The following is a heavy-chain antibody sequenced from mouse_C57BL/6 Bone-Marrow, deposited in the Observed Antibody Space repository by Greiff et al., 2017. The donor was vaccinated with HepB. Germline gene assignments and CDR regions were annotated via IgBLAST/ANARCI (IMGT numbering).Heavy chain of an antibody. CDR3: ARDDGYYGGAMDY. J-gene: IGHJ4*01. CDR1: GYTFTSYW. Sequence: QVQLKQPGAELVKPGASVKLSCKASGYTFTSYWMHWVKQRPGRGLEWIGRIDPNSGGTKYNEKFKSKATLTADKSSSTAYMQLSSLTYEDSAVYYCARDDGYYGGAMDYWGQGTSVTVSS. CDR2: IDPNSGGT. D-gene: IGHD2-3*01. V-gene: IGHV1-62-3*01.